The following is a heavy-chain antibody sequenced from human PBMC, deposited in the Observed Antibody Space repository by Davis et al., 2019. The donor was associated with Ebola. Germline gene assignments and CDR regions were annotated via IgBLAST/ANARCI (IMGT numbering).Heavy chain of an antibody. CDR2: ISYDGSNK. Sequence: PGGSLRLSCAASGFTFSSYGMHWVRQAPGKGLEWVAVISYDGSNKYYADSVKGRFTISRDNSKNTLYLQMNSLRAEDTAVYYCARPVGTSGSPGDWGQGTLVTVSS. J-gene: IGHJ4*02. V-gene: IGHV3-30*03. D-gene: IGHD1-26*01. CDR3: ARPVGTSGSPGD. CDR1: GFTFSSYG.